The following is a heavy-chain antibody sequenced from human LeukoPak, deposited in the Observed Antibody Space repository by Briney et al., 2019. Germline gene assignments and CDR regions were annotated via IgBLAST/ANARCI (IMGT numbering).Heavy chain of an antibody. CDR1: GFTFSGHW. CDR2: ITPDGNAA. CDR3: ARSGYSYGYDY. V-gene: IGHV3-74*03. Sequence: GGSLRLSCVASGFTFSGHWMHWVRQVPGKGLMAVSRITPDGNAAAHADSVKGRFTISRDNAKNTLYLDMNSLTAEDTALYYCARSGYSYGYDYWGQGTLVPVSS. J-gene: IGHJ4*02. D-gene: IGHD2-15*01.